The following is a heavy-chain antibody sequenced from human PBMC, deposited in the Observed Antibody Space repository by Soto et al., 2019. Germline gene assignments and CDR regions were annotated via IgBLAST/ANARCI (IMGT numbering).Heavy chain of an antibody. CDR3: VRDPQQNDY. D-gene: IGHD2-2*01. V-gene: IGHV1-18*04. Sequence: QVQLVQSGAEVKKPGASVKVSCKASGYDFSSYGISWVRQAPGQGLEWRGGISASNGNRDYAQQFQGRVTMTSDTYRTTAYMALRSLRSDDTAVYYCVRDPQQNDYWGQGTLVNVSS. CDR2: ISASNGNR. CDR1: GYDFSSYG. J-gene: IGHJ4*02.